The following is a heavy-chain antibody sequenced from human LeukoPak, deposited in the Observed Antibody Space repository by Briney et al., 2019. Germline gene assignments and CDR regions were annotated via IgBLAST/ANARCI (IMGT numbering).Heavy chain of an antibody. J-gene: IGHJ4*02. V-gene: IGHV3-74*01. CDR3: ARTAAVVVPAALDY. CDR2: LNSDGSNS. Sequence: PGGSLRLSCGASGFTFSSYWMHWVRQAPGKGLVWVSRLNSDGSNSRYADSVKGRFTISRDNAKNTLYLQMNSLRAEDTAVYYCARTAAVVVPAALDYWGQGTLVTVSS. D-gene: IGHD2-2*01. CDR1: GFTFSSYW.